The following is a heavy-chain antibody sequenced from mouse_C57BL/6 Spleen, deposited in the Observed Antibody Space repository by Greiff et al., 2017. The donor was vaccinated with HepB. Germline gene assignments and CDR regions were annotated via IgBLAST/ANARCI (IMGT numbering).Heavy chain of an antibody. CDR1: GFTFSDYG. Sequence: EVKLVESGGGLVKPGGSLKLSCAASGFTFSDYGMHWVRQAPEKGLEWVAYISSGSSTIYYADTVKGRFTISRDNAKNTLFLQMTSLRSEDTAMYYCAIITTVVNYAMDYWGQGTSVTVSS. D-gene: IGHD1-1*01. J-gene: IGHJ4*01. CDR2: ISSGSSTI. V-gene: IGHV5-17*01. CDR3: AIITTVVNYAMDY.